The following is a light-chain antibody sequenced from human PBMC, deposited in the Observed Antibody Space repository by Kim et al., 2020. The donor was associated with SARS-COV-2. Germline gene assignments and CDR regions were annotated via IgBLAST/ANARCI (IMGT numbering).Light chain of an antibody. J-gene: IGKJ4*01. Sequence: APGERATLSCRASQSVSSSSLAWYQQKPGQAPRLLIYGASSRATGIPDRFSGSGSGTGFTLTISSLEPEDFAVYYCQQYGSSPFTFGGGTKVDIK. CDR3: QQYGSSPFT. CDR1: QSVSSSS. V-gene: IGKV3-20*01. CDR2: GAS.